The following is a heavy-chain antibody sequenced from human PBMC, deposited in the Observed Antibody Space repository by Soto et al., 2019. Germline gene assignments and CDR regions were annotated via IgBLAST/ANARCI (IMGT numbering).Heavy chain of an antibody. CDR2: ISSSSSYI. CDR3: ARRFFPGYYDSSGYYYEGTAFDI. Sequence: PGGSLRLSCAASGFTFSSYSMNWVRQAPGKGLEWVSSISSSSSYIYYADSVKGRFTISRDNAKNSLYLQMNSLRAEDTAVYYCARRFFPGYYDSSGYYYEGTAFDIWGQGTMVTVSS. D-gene: IGHD3-22*01. V-gene: IGHV3-21*01. CDR1: GFTFSSYS. J-gene: IGHJ3*02.